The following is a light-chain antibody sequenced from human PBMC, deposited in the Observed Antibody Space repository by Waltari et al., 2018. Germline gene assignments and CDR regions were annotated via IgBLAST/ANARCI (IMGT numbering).Light chain of an antibody. J-gene: IGKJ1*01. V-gene: IGKV3-15*01. CDR1: QSVGPN. CDR2: GAS. CDR3: QQYHNWPPWA. Sequence: DIVMTQSPATLSVSPGERATPSCRASQSVGPNLAWYQQRPGQAPRLLLYGASSRATGIPARFSGSGSGTDFTLTINSLQPEDFALYYCQQYHNWPPWAFGQGTKVEIK.